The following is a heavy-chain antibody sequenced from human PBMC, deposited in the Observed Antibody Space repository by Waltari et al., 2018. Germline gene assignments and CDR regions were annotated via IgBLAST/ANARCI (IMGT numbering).Heavy chain of an antibody. J-gene: IGHJ5*02. V-gene: IGHV3-53*02. Sequence: EVQLVETGGGLIQPGGSLRLSCAASGFTVSSNYMSWVRQAPGKGLEWVSVIDSGGSTYYADSVKGRFTISRDNSKNTLYLQMNSLRAEDTAVYYCAAESGGGPHWFDPWGQGTLVTVSS. CDR1: GFTVSSNY. D-gene: IGHD1-26*01. CDR2: IDSGGST. CDR3: AAESGGGPHWFDP.